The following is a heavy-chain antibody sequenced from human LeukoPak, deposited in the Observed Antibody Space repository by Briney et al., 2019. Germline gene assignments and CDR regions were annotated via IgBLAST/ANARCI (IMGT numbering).Heavy chain of an antibody. Sequence: ASVKVSCKASGYTFTGYYMHWVRQAPGQGLEWMGWINPNSGGTNYAQKFQGRVTMTRDTSISTAYMELSRLRSDDTAVYYCARGTMVRGVIKYYFDYWGQGTPVTVSS. CDR3: ARGTMVRGVIKYYFDY. D-gene: IGHD3-10*01. CDR2: INPNSGGT. CDR1: GYTFTGYY. V-gene: IGHV1-2*02. J-gene: IGHJ4*02.